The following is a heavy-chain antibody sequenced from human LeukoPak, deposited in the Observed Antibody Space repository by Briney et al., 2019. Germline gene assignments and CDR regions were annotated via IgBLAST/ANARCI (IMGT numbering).Heavy chain of an antibody. Sequence: PGGSLRLSCAASGFTVSSNYMSWVRQAPGKGLEWVSVIYSGGSTYYADSVKGRFTISRDNSKNTLYLQMNSLSAEDTAVYYCAREGEGYCSSTSCSLHYWGQGTLVTVSS. V-gene: IGHV3-53*01. J-gene: IGHJ4*02. CDR1: GFTVSSNY. D-gene: IGHD2-2*01. CDR3: AREGEGYCSSTSCSLHY. CDR2: IYSGGST.